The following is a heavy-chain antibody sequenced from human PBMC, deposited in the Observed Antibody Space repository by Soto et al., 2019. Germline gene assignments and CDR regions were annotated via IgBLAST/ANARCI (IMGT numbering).Heavy chain of an antibody. D-gene: IGHD6-13*01. CDR2: IYPGDSHT. CDR3: ARMSFYTQTSSRYCDS. CDR1: GYNFTTYW. J-gene: IGHJ4*02. Sequence: GESLKISCKGSGYNFTTYWIAWVRQMPGKGLEWMGIIYPGDSHTTYSPSFQGQVIISADKSITTAYLQWNSLKASDAAIYYCARMSFYTQTSSRYCDSWGQGTQVTVSS. V-gene: IGHV5-51*01.